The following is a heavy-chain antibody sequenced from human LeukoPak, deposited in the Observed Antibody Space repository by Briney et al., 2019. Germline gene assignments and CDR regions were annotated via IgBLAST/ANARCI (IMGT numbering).Heavy chain of an antibody. V-gene: IGHV3-21*04. CDR2: ISSSSSYI. J-gene: IGHJ4*02. Sequence: GGSLRLSCAASGFTFSSYSMNWVRQAPWKGLEWVSSISSSSSYIYYADSVKGRFTISRDNAKNSLYLQMNSLRAEDTAVYYCARGAYCNGGACPAPFEYWGQGTLVAVSS. D-gene: IGHD2-8*02. CDR3: ARGAYCNGGACPAPFEY. CDR1: GFTFSSYS.